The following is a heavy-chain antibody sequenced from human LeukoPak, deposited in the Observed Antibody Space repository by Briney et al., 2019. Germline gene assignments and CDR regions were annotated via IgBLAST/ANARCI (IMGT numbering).Heavy chain of an antibody. CDR2: ISGSGGST. V-gene: IGHV3-23*01. J-gene: IGHJ6*04. Sequence: GGSLRPSCAASGFTFSSYGMSWVRQAPGKGLEWVSAISGSGGSTYYADSVKGRFTISRDNSKNTLYLQMNSLRAEDTAVYYCASSPGRQQPWDVWGKGTTVTISS. CDR3: ASSPGRQQPWDV. D-gene: IGHD6-13*01. CDR1: GFTFSSYG.